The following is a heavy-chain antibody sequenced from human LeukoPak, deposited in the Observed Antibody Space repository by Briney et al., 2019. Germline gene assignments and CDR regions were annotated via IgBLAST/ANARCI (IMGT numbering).Heavy chain of an antibody. V-gene: IGHV4-39*01. D-gene: IGHD4-17*01. Sequence: SETLSLTCTVSGASISRFYWGWIRQPPGKGLEWIGSIYYSGSTYYNPSLKSRVTISVDTSKNQFSLKLSSVTAADTAVYYCARSTTVTPLDYWGQGTLVTVSS. CDR2: IYYSGST. J-gene: IGHJ4*02. CDR3: ARSTTVTPLDY. CDR1: GASISRFY.